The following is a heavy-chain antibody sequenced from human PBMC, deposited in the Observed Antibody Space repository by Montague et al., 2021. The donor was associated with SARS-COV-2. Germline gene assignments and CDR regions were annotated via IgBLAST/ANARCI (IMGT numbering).Heavy chain of an antibody. D-gene: IGHD4-11*01. CDR1: GGSISTIVNF. V-gene: IGHV4-39*07. CDR3: AVNSNYYYYYGMDV. CDR2: IYHSGST. J-gene: IGHJ6*02. Sequence: SETLSLTCTFSGGSISTIVNFWGWIRQPPGKGLERIGSIYHSGSTYYNPSLKSRVTISVDTSKNQFSLKLSSVTAADTAVYYCAVNSNYYYYYGMDVWGQGTTVTVSS.